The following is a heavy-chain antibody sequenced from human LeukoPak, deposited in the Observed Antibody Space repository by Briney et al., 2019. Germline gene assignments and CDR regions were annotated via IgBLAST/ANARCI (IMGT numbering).Heavy chain of an antibody. J-gene: IGHJ3*02. V-gene: IGHV3-21*01. D-gene: IGHD3-16*01. CDR3: ARDMGGGLPNAFDI. CDR2: ISSSSGYI. CDR1: GFTFNSYS. Sequence: RPGGSLRLSCAASGFTFNSYSMNWVRQTPGKGLEWVSSISSSSGYINYADSVKGRFTVSRDNAKNSLYLQMNSLRAEDTAVYYCARDMGGGLPNAFDIWGQGTMVTVSS.